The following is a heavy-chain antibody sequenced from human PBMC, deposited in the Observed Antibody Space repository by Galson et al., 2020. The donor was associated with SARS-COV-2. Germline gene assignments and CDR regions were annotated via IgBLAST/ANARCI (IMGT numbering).Heavy chain of an antibody. V-gene: IGHV3-33*01. CDR2: IWYDGSNK. J-gene: IGHJ4*02. CDR1: GFTFSSYG. CDR3: ARKQLVDRDY. Sequence: TGGSLRLSCAASGFTFSSYGMHWVRQAPGKGLEWVAGIWYDGSNKYYADSVKGRFTIARDNSKNTLYLQMNSLRAEDTAVYYCARKQLVDRDYWGQGTLVTVSS. D-gene: IGHD5-18*01.